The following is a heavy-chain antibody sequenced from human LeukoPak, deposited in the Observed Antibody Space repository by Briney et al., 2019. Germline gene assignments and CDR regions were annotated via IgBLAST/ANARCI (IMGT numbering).Heavy chain of an antibody. J-gene: IGHJ2*01. V-gene: IGHV4-4*07. CDR2: IYTSGSP. Sequence: PSGTLSLTSTVSGGSISSYYWSWIRQPAGKGLEWIGRIYTSGSPIYSPSLQSRVSMSVDTSKNQFSLKLSSVTAADTAVYYCASSSGYLRWYFDLWGRGTLVTVSS. CDR1: GGSISSYY. CDR3: ASSSGYLRWYFDL. D-gene: IGHD3-22*01.